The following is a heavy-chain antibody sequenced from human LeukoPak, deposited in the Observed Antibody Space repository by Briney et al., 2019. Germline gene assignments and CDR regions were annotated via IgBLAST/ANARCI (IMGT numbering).Heavy chain of an antibody. CDR2: IRYDGSNK. V-gene: IGHV3-30*02. J-gene: IGHJ6*03. Sequence: GGSLRLSCAASGFTFSSYEMNWVRQAPGKGLEWVAFIRYDGSNKYYADSVKGRFTISRDNSKNTLYLQMNSLRAEDTAVYYCAKVQYDILTGYHQYYYYMDVWGKGTTVTISS. CDR3: AKVQYDILTGYHQYYYYMDV. CDR1: GFTFSSYE. D-gene: IGHD3-9*01.